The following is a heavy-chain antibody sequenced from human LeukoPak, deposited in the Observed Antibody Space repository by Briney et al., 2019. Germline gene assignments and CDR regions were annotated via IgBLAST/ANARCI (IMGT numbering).Heavy chain of an antibody. D-gene: IGHD3-10*01. CDR3: ARHYLQPGAFDV. CDR2: IYRSGSA. V-gene: IGHV4-38-2*01. J-gene: IGHJ3*01. CDR1: DYSINTGYY. Sequence: SETLSLTCAVSDYSINTGYYWGWIRQPPGQGLEWIGSIYRSGSAYYNPPLESRVTVSVDTSKNQFSLRLTSVTAADTAVYFCARHYLQPGAFDVWGQGTLVTVSS.